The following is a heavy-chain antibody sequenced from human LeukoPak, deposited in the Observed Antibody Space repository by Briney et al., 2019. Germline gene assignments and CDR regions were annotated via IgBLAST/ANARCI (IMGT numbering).Heavy chain of an antibody. J-gene: IGHJ4*02. CDR3: AKFYDSSGYYYDLDYFDY. V-gene: IGHV3-23*01. Sequence: GGSLRLSCAASGFTFSSYGMSWVRQAPGKGLEWVSAISGSGGSTYYADSVKGRFTISRDNSKNTLYLQMNSLRAEDTAVYYCAKFYDSSGYYYDLDYFDYWGQGTLVTVSS. D-gene: IGHD3-22*01. CDR2: ISGSGGST. CDR1: GFTFSSYG.